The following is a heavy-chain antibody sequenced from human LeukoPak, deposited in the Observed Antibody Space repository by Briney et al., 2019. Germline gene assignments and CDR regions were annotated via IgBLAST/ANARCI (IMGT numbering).Heavy chain of an antibody. CDR1: GGSISLSYYY. CDR2: VYYSGTT. D-gene: IGHD6-19*01. J-gene: IGHJ4*01. CDR3: ARGTLYSGWSYYFDY. Sequence: PSETLSLTCSVSGGSISLSYYYWGWIRQPPGKALEWIGSVYYSGTTSYNPSLKSRVTISVDMSKNHFSLRLSSVTAADTAMYYCARGTLYSGWSYYFDYWGRGTLVTVSS. V-gene: IGHV4-39*07.